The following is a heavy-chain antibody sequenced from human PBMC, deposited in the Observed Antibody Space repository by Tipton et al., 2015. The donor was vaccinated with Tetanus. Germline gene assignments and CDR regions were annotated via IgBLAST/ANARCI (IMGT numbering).Heavy chain of an antibody. J-gene: IGHJ5*02. CDR2: ITAYNGNT. CDR1: GYTFPDYG. V-gene: IGHV1-18*01. D-gene: IGHD5/OR15-5a*01. Sequence: QLVQSGPEVKRPGASVRVSCKTSGYTFPDYGIVWVRQAHGQGLEWMEWITAYNGNTYTARKVQGRLAMTTDTSTNTAYMELSSLTSDGTAVYYCARGGGYSVYGRPRYLDHWGQGILVAVAS. CDR3: ARGGGYSVYGRPRYLDH.